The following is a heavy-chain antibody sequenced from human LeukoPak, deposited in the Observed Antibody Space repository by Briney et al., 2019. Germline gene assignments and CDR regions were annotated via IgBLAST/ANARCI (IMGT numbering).Heavy chain of an antibody. V-gene: IGHV3-23*01. CDR2: ISDTGGRT. CDR1: GFTFSSYA. CDR3: AKGTMYYDILDY. Sequence: GGSLSLSCAASGFTFSSYAVSWVRQAPGRGLECVSTISDTGGRTYYADSVKGRFTISRDNSKNTLYLQMNSLRAEDTAIYYCAKGTMYYDILDYWGQGTLVTVSS. D-gene: IGHD3-9*01. J-gene: IGHJ4*02.